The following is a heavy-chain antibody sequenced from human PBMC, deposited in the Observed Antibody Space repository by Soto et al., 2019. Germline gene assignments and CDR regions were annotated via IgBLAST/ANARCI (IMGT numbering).Heavy chain of an antibody. CDR1: GFTFRSYG. V-gene: IGHV3-30*18. Sequence: QVQLVESGGGVVQPGRSLRLSCAASGFTFRSYGMHWVRQAPGKGLEWAAVISYDGSNEYYADSVKGRFTISRDNSKNTLFLQMNSLRGEDTAVYYCAKDFGGFSGYDKGLFDYWGQGTLVTVSS. D-gene: IGHD5-12*01. CDR3: AKDFGGFSGYDKGLFDY. CDR2: ISYDGSNE. J-gene: IGHJ4*02.